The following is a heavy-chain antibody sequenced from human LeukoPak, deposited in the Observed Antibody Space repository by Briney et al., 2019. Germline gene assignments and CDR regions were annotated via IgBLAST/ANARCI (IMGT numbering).Heavy chain of an antibody. CDR3: ARDGNIVVVPAAREYYYYYGMDV. V-gene: IGHV1-2*02. CDR1: GYTFTGYY. J-gene: IGHJ6*02. Sequence: ASVKVSCKASGYTFTGYYMHWVRQAPGQGLEWMGWINPNSGGTNYAQKFQGRVTMTRDTSISTAYMELSRLRSDDTAVYYCARDGNIVVVPAAREYYYYYGMDVWGQGTTVTVSS. D-gene: IGHD2-2*01. CDR2: INPNSGGT.